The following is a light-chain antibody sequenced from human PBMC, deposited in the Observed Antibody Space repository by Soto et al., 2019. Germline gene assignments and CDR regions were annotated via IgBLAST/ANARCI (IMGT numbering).Light chain of an antibody. Sequence: QSALTQPASVSGSPGQSITISCTGTRSDVGGYNYVSWYQQDPGKAPKLMIYEVTNRPSGVSNRFSGSKSGNTASLTISGLQAEDEADYYCTSYYTSSSTPWVFGGGTKLTVL. CDR3: TSYYTSSSTPWV. CDR1: RSDVGGYNY. CDR2: EVT. J-gene: IGLJ3*02. V-gene: IGLV2-14*01.